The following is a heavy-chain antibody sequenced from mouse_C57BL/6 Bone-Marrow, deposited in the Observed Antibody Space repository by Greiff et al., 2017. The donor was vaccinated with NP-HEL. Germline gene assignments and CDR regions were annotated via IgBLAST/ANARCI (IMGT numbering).Heavy chain of an antibody. V-gene: IGHV1-81*01. D-gene: IGHD2-1*01. CDR2: IYPRSGNT. J-gene: IGHJ3*01. Sequence: QVQLQQSGAELARPGASVKLSCKASGYTFTSYGISWVKQRTGQGLEWIGEIYPRSGNTYYNEKFEGKATLTADKSSSTAYMELRSLTSEDSAVYFCAPIYYGNYRFAYWGQGTLVTVSA. CDR1: GYTFTSYG. CDR3: APIYYGNYRFAY.